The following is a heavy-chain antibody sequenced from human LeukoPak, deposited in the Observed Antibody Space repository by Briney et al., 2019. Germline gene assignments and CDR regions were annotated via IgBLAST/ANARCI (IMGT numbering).Heavy chain of an antibody. CDR2: ISGSGGST. V-gene: IGHV3-23*01. CDR1: GFTLSSYG. Sequence: GVSLRLSCAASGFTLSSYGMNWVRQAPGKGLEWVSAISGSGGSTYYADSVKGRFTISRDNSKNTLYLQMNSLRAEDTAVYYCARDPRFSENLDYWGQGTLVTVSS. D-gene: IGHD1-14*01. CDR3: ARDPRFSENLDY. J-gene: IGHJ4*02.